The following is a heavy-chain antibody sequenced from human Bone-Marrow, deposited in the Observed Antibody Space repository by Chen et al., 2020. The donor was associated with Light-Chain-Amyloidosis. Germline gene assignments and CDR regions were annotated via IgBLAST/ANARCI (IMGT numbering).Heavy chain of an antibody. J-gene: IGHJ4*02. CDR2: VSGSTVST. D-gene: IGHD3-9*01. V-gene: IGHV3-23*04. Sequence: EVQLVESGGGLVQPGGSLRLSCATSGFNFSSFGMSWVRQAPGKGLEWVSTVSGSTVSTYYAGAVKGRFIISRDNAKNTLYLQMNSLRAEDTAVYYCTRDLDWLLFDYWGQGALVTVSA. CDR1: GFNFSSFG. CDR3: TRDLDWLLFDY.